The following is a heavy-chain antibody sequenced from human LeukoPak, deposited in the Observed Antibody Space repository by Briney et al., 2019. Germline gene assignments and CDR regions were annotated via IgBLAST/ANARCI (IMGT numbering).Heavy chain of an antibody. D-gene: IGHD2-2*01. J-gene: IGHJ3*02. CDR1: GGSISSGDYY. CDR3: AKVRVPAAYDAFDI. Sequence: SETLSLTCTVSGGSISSGDYYWSWIRQPPGKGLEWIGYIYHSGTTFYNPSLKSRVTISVDTSKNQFSLKLNSVTAADTAVYYCAKVRVPAAYDAFDIWGQGTMDTVSS. CDR2: IYHSGTT. V-gene: IGHV4-30-4*01.